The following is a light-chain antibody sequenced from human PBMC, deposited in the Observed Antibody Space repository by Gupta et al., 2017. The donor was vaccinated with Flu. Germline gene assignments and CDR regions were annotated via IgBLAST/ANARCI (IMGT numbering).Light chain of an antibody. CDR2: LNSDGSH. J-gene: IGLJ3*02. CDR3: QTWGTGIQV. Sequence: QLVLTQSPSASASLGASVKLTCTLSSGHSSYATAWHQQQPEKVPRYLMKLNSDGSHSKGDGIPDRFSGSSSGAERYLTISSLQSEDEADYYCQTWGTGIQVFGGGTKLTVL. V-gene: IGLV4-69*01. CDR1: SGHSSYA.